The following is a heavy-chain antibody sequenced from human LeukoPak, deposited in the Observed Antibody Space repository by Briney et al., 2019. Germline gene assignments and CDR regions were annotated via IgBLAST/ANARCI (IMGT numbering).Heavy chain of an antibody. CDR2: VYYSGST. V-gene: IGHV4-39*02. Sequence: SETRSLTCTLPVDSISSSNYYWGWIRQPPGNGLERIESVYYSGSTYYNPSLKGRVPISVDTSKNHFSLKLSSVTAADMAVDFCARLEVGTSAFDYWGEGKLVTVSS. CDR1: VDSISSSNYY. CDR3: ARLEVGTSAFDY. J-gene: IGHJ4*02. D-gene: IGHD5-12*01.